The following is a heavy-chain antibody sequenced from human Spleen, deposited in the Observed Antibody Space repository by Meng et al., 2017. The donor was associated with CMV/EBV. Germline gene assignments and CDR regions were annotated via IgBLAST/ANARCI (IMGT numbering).Heavy chain of an antibody. V-gene: IGHV3-11*04. CDR1: GFTFSGYY. CDR2: ISGSGRTI. J-gene: IGHJ4*02. Sequence: GFTFSGYYLTWIRQAAWKGLEWLSYISGSGRTIYYADSVKGRFTISRYNAKNSLYLQMNSLRAEDTAVYYCARDPFPAATPGGYFDSWGQGTLVTVSS. CDR3: ARDPFPAATPGGYFDS. D-gene: IGHD2-15*01.